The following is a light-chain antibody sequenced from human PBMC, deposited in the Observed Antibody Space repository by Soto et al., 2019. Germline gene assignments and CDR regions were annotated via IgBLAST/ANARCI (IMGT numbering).Light chain of an antibody. CDR2: DAS. V-gene: IGKV3-11*01. CDR1: QSVSSY. J-gene: IGKJ1*01. Sequence: IVLTQSPATLSLSPGERATLSCRASQSVSSYLAWYQQKPGQAPRLLIYDASNRATGIPVRFSGSGSGTDFPLTISSLEPEDSAVYYCQQRSSWWTVGQGTKVEI. CDR3: QQRSSWWT.